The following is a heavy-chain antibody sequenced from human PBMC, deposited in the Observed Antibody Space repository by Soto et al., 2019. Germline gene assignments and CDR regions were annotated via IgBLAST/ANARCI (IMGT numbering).Heavy chain of an antibody. D-gene: IGHD1-7*01. Sequence: GGSLRLSCAASGFTFSSYWMTWVRQAPGKGLEWVANIKQDGSEKYYLDSVKGRFTISRDNAKNSLYLQMSSLRAEDTAVYYCARDLVPGTWDYWGQGTLVTVSS. J-gene: IGHJ4*02. CDR2: IKQDGSEK. CDR1: GFTFSSYW. V-gene: IGHV3-7*01. CDR3: ARDLVPGTWDY.